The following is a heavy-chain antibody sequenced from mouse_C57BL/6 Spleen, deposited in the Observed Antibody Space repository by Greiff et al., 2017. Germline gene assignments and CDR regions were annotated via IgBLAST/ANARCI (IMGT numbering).Heavy chain of an antibody. D-gene: IGHD2-1*01. V-gene: IGHV1-52*01. CDR1: GYTFTSYW. CDR2: IDPSDSET. J-gene: IGHJ1*03. CDR3: ARSRGNGYFDV. Sequence: QVQLQQPGAELVRPGSSVKLSCKASGYTFTSYWMHWVKQRPIQGLEWIGNIDPSDSETHYNQKFKDKATLTVDKSSSTAYMQLSSLTSEDSAVYYCARSRGNGYFDVWGTGTTVTVSS.